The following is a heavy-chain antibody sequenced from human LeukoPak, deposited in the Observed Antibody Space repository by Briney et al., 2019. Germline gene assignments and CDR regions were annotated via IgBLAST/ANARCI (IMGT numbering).Heavy chain of an antibody. V-gene: IGHV4-61*02. CDR3: ARDQGYGDPGY. Sequence: EWIGRIYTSGSTNYNPSLKSRVTISVDTSKNQFSLKLSSVTAADTAVYYCARDQGYGDPGYWGQGTLVTVSS. J-gene: IGHJ4*02. D-gene: IGHD4-17*01. CDR2: IYTSGST.